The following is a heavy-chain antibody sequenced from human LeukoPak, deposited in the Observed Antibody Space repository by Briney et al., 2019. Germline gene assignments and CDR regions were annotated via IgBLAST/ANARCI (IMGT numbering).Heavy chain of an antibody. Sequence: PSETLSLTCTVSGGSISSYYWSWIRQPPGKGLEWIGYIYYSGSTNYNPSLKSRVTISVDTSKNQFSLKLSSVTAADTAVYYCARDYWNDGLFGHWGQGTLVTVSS. D-gene: IGHD1-1*01. J-gene: IGHJ4*02. CDR3: ARDYWNDGLFGH. CDR1: GGSISSYY. CDR2: IYYSGST. V-gene: IGHV4-59*01.